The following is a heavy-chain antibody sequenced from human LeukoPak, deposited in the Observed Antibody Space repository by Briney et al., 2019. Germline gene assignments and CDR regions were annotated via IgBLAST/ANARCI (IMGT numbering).Heavy chain of an antibody. V-gene: IGHV1-24*01. CDR2: FDPEDGET. CDR1: GYTLTELS. Sequence: ASVKVSCKVSGYTLTELSMHWVRQAPGKGLEWMGGFDPEDGETIYAQKFQGRVTMTEDTSTDTAYMELSSLRSEDTAVYYCATWVPHDYGDYVLFDYWGQGTLVTVSS. J-gene: IGHJ4*02. CDR3: ATWVPHDYGDYVLFDY. D-gene: IGHD4-17*01.